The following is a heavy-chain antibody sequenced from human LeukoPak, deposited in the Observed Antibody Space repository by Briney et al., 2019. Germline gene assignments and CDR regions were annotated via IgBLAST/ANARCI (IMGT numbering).Heavy chain of an antibody. CDR2: ISSSGSTI. Sequence: PGGSLRLSCAASGFTFSSYEMNWVRQAPGKGLEWVSYISSSGSTIYYADSVKGRFTISRDNAKNSLYLQVNSLRADDTAVYYCARLQRYVSEYYYGMDVWGQGTTVTVSS. V-gene: IGHV3-48*03. D-gene: IGHD5-24*01. CDR1: GFTFSSYE. J-gene: IGHJ6*02. CDR3: ARLQRYVSEYYYGMDV.